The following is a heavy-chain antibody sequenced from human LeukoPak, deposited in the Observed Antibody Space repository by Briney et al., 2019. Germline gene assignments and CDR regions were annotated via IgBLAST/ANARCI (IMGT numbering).Heavy chain of an antibody. D-gene: IGHD4-17*01. Sequence: GESLKISCKSSGYSFSNYWIGWVRPMPGKGLEWMGIIYPDDSDTRYSPSFQGQVTISADKSISTAYLQWSSLKASDTAMYYCARFDTVILDVWGKGTTVTVSS. CDR1: GYSFSNYW. J-gene: IGHJ6*04. CDR3: ARFDTVILDV. V-gene: IGHV5-51*01. CDR2: IYPDDSDT.